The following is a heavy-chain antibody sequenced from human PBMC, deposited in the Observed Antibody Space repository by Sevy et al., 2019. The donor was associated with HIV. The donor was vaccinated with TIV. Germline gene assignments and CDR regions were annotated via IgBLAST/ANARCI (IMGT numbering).Heavy chain of an antibody. V-gene: IGHV3-7*01. Sequence: GGSLRLSCAASGFTFSVYWMNWVRQAPGKGLEWVANIKGDGSDKHYVDSVEGRFTISRDNGKNLLYLQMNSLRVEDTAVYYCAHETIGRFDSWGQGTPVTVSS. J-gene: IGHJ4*02. CDR2: IKGDGSDK. CDR1: GFTFSVYW. D-gene: IGHD3-16*01. CDR3: AHETIGRFDS.